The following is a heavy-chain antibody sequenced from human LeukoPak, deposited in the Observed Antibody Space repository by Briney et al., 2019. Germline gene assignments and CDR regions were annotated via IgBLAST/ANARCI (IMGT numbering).Heavy chain of an antibody. CDR2: TYYRSKWYN. D-gene: IGHD6-13*01. CDR3: ARPLRKLYKYSSSWYSGLSV. CDR1: GDSVSSNSAA. J-gene: IGHJ6*04. V-gene: IGHV6-1*01. Sequence: SQTLSLTCAISGDSVSSNSAAWNWIRQSPSRGLEWLGRTYYRSKWYNDYAVSVKSRITINPDTSKNQFSLKLSSVTAADTAVYYCARPLRKLYKYSSSWYSGLSVWGKGTTVTVSS.